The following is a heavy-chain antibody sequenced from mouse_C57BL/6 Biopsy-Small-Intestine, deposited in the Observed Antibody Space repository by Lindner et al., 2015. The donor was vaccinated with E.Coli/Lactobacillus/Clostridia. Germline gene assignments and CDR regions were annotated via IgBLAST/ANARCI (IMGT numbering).Heavy chain of an antibody. CDR3: ARKGHMMGAFDF. D-gene: IGHD2-3*01. CDR2: IDPNSGGT. Sequence: SVKVSCKASGYTFTVYYIHWVRQAPGQGLEWMGWIDPNSGGTNYAQKFQGRVTMTWDTSISTASMELSRLTSDDTAVYYCARKGHMMGAFDFWGQGTMITVSS. J-gene: IGHJ3*01. V-gene: IGHV1-72*04. CDR1: GYTFTVYY.